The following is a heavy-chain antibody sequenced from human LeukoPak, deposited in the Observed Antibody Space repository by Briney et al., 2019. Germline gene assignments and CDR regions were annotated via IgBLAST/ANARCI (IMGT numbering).Heavy chain of an antibody. J-gene: IGHJ5*02. V-gene: IGHV3-21*01. CDR2: ISSSSYI. D-gene: IGHD3-10*01. Sequence: PGGSLRLSCAASGFTFSSYSMNWVRQAPGKGLEWVSSISSSSYIYYADSVKGRFTISRDNAKNSLYLQMNSLRAEDTAVYYCARDSGITMVRGNWFDPWGQGTLVTVSS. CDR1: GFTFSSYS. CDR3: ARDSGITMVRGNWFDP.